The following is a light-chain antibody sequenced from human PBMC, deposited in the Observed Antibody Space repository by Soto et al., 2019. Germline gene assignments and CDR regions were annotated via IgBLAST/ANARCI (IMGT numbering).Light chain of an antibody. CDR1: SSDVGGYDY. CDR3: SSYTSSTSYV. V-gene: IGLV2-14*01. CDR2: DVT. Sequence: QSALTQPASVSGSPGQSITISCTGTSSDVGGYDYVSWYQQHPGKAPKLMIYDVTNRPSGVSNRFSGSKSGNTASLTISGLQAEDEASYYCSSYTSSTSYVFGNGTKVTVL. J-gene: IGLJ1*01.